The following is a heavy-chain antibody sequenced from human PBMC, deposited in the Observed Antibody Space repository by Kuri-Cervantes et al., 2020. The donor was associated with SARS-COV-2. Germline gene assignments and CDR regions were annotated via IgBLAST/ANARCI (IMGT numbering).Heavy chain of an antibody. Sequence: LSLTCAASGFTSSDHYMDWVRQAPGKGLEWVGRIKSKTDGGTTDYAAPVKGRFTISRDDSKNTLYLQMNSLKTEDTAVYYCTTAPDYGDYVGPDYWGQGALVTVSS. CDR2: IKSKTDGGTT. J-gene: IGHJ4*02. CDR3: TTAPDYGDYVGPDY. V-gene: IGHV3-15*07. D-gene: IGHD4-17*01. CDR1: GFTSSDHY.